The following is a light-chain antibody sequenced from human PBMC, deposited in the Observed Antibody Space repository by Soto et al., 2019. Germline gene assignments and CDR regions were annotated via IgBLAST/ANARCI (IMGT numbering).Light chain of an antibody. Sequence: QSVLTQPASVSGSPGQSITISCTGTSSDIGAYNFVSWYQQHPGKAPKLVLYDVNIRPSGVSNRFSGSKSGNTASLTISGLQAEDEADYYCTSWTTSTTMIFGGGTKVTV. CDR3: TSWTTSTTMI. J-gene: IGLJ2*01. V-gene: IGLV2-14*03. CDR1: SSDIGAYNF. CDR2: DVN.